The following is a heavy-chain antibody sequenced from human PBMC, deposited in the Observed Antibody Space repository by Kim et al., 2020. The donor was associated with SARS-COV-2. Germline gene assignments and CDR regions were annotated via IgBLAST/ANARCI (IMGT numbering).Heavy chain of an antibody. Sequence: ASVKVSCKASGYTFTSYAMNWVRQAPGQGLEWMGWINTNTGNPTYAQGFTGRFVFSLDTSVSTAYLQISSLKAEDTAVYYCARNPREISPSNPGTNWFDPWGQGTLVTVSS. CDR1: GYTFTSYA. CDR2: INTNTGNP. V-gene: IGHV7-4-1*02. D-gene: IGHD4-4*01. CDR3: ARNPREISPSNPGTNWFDP. J-gene: IGHJ5*02.